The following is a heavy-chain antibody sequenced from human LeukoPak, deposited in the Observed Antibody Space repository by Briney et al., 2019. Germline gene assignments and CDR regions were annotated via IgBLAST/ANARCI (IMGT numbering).Heavy chain of an antibody. V-gene: IGHV1-2*02. Sequence: ASVKVSCKVSGGTFSNSAINWVRQAPGQGLEWMGWINPNSGGTNYAQKFQGRVTMTRDTSISTAYMELSRLRSDDTAVYYCAREKLPTRSYYYYYMDVWGKGTTVTVSS. J-gene: IGHJ6*03. D-gene: IGHD1-7*01. CDR3: AREKLPTRSYYYYYMDV. CDR1: GGTFSNSA. CDR2: INPNSGGT.